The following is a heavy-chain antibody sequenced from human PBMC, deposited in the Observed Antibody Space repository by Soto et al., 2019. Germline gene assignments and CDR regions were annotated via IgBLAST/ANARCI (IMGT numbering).Heavy chain of an antibody. D-gene: IGHD3-10*01. J-gene: IGHJ2*01. CDR2: SSAHNGNT. CDR3: ARDYGSGNWFYWYFDL. CDR1: GYTFSIYG. Sequence: QGQLVQSGAEVKKPGASVKVSCKASGYTFSIYGINWVRQAPGHGLEWMGWSSAHNGNTKYAQKLQGRVTMTTDTSTSTAYMELRDLRSDDTAVYYCARDYGSGNWFYWYFDLWGRGTLVTGSS. V-gene: IGHV1-18*04.